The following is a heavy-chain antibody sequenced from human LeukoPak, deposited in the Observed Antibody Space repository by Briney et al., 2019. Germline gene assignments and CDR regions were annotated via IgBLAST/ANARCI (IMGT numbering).Heavy chain of an antibody. CDR2: MAWNSGNT. D-gene: IGHD3-10*01. V-gene: IGHV3-9*01. J-gene: IGHJ4*02. Sequence: GRSLRLSCAASGFTFDNDAMHWGRQAPGKGLEWVSGMAWNSGNTGFADSVKGRFTISRDNAENSLYLQMNSLTPEDTAFYFCAKDMNSYGSGSSYNPWGPFDSWGQGPLVTVSS. CDR3: AKDMNSYGSGSSYNPWGPFDS. CDR1: GFTFDNDA.